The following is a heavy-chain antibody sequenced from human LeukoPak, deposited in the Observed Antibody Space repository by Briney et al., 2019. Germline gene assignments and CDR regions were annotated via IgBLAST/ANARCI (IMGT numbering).Heavy chain of an antibody. Sequence: SETLSLTCTVSGYSISSGYYWGWIRQPPGKGLEWIGSIYYSGSTYYNPSLKSRVTISVDTSKNQFSLKLSSVTAADTAVYYCARGRGSGIRYYYYYYGMDVWGQGTTVTVSS. CDR3: ARGRGSGIRYYYYYYGMDV. V-gene: IGHV4-38-2*02. D-gene: IGHD3-10*01. CDR1: GYSISSGYY. CDR2: IYYSGST. J-gene: IGHJ6*02.